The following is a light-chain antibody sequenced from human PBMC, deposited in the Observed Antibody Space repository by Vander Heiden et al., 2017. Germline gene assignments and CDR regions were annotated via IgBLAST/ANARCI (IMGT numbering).Light chain of an antibody. J-gene: IGKJ4*01. CDR3: QQASSFPPT. CDR1: EIVINW. CDR2: GAS. Sequence: DIQMTQSPASVSASVGDRVTITCRASEIVINWLAWYQQKPGKAPKLLIYGASTLQSGVPSRFSGSGSGIDFTLTISSLQPEDSATYYCQQASSFPPTFGGGTKVEIK. V-gene: IGKV1D-12*01.